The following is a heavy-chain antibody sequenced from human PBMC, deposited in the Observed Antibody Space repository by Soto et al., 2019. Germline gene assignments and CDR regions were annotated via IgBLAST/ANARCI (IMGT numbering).Heavy chain of an antibody. D-gene: IGHD6-13*01. V-gene: IGHV4-39*01. Sequence: SETLSLTCTVSGGSISSSSYYWGWIRQPPGEGLEWIGSIYYSGSTYYNPSLKSRVTISVDTSKNQFSLKLSSVTAADTAVYYCARQREYSSSWYSFPNNWFDPWGQGTLVTVSS. CDR3: ARQREYSSSWYSFPNNWFDP. CDR2: IYYSGST. J-gene: IGHJ5*02. CDR1: GGSISSSSYY.